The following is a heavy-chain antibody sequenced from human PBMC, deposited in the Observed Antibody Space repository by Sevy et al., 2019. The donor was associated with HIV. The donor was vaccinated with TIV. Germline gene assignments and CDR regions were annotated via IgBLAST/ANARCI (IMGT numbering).Heavy chain of an antibody. V-gene: IGHV1-24*01. CDR2: FDPEDGER. Sequence: ASVKVSCKVPGYTLTEFSMHWVRQAPGKGLEWMGTFDPEDGERIYSQKFQVRFTMTEATSTHTAYMELNGLGSEDTAVYYCATTKEYYDSSGYPFDSWGQGTLVTVSS. D-gene: IGHD3-22*01. CDR1: GYTLTEFS. J-gene: IGHJ4*02. CDR3: ATTKEYYDSSGYPFDS.